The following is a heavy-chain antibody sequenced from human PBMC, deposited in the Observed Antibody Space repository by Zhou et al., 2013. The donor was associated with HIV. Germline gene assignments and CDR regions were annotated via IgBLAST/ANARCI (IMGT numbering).Heavy chain of an antibody. D-gene: IGHD6-13*01. Sequence: QVQLVQSGAEVKKPGASVKVSCKASGYTFTSYYMHWVRQAPGQGLEWMGIINPSGGSTSYAQKFQGRVTMTRDTSTSTVYMELSSLRSEDTAVYYCASSTSSSPYATHRFDYWGQGTLVTVSS. V-gene: IGHV1-46*03. CDR3: ASSTSSSPYATHRFDY. CDR1: GYTFTSYY. J-gene: IGHJ4*02. CDR2: INPSGGST.